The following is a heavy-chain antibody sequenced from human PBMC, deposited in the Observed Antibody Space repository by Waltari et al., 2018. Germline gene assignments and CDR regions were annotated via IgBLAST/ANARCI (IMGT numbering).Heavy chain of an antibody. Sequence: QVQLQESGPGLVKPSETLSLTCTVSGVPTSAYYWSWTRQPPGQGLEWIGYIYYSGSTNYNPSLKSRVTISVDTSKNQFSLKLSSVTAADTAVYYCAATGDPHDAFDIWGQGTMVTVSS. V-gene: IGHV4-59*01. J-gene: IGHJ3*02. CDR1: GVPTSAYY. CDR3: AATGDPHDAFDI. CDR2: IYYSGST. D-gene: IGHD7-27*01.